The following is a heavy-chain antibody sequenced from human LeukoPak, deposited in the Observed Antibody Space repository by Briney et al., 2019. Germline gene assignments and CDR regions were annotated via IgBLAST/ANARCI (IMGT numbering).Heavy chain of an antibody. J-gene: IGHJ4*02. CDR1: GFTFSSYA. V-gene: IGHV3-23*01. CDR2: ISGSGGST. D-gene: IGHD1-26*01. Sequence: GGSLRLSCAASGFTFSSYAMSWVRQAPGKGLEWVSAISGSGGSTYYADSVKGRFTISRDNSKNTLYLQMNSLRAEDTAVYYCARGDSSSGSYWNYWGQGTLVTVSS. CDR3: ARGDSSSGSYWNY.